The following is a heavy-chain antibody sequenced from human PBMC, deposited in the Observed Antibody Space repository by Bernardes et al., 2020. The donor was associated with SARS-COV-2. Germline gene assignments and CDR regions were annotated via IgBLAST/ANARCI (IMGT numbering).Heavy chain of an antibody. CDR3: ATAAPLGPPNWFDP. J-gene: IGHJ5*02. Sequence: ASVKVSCKVSGYTLTEFSMHWVRQAPGKGLEWLGGFDPEHHKTIYAQKFQGRVTMTEDTSTDTAYMELSSLRSEDTAVYYCATAAPLGPPNWFDPWGQGTLVTVSS. V-gene: IGHV1-24*01. D-gene: IGHD3-16*01. CDR1: GYTLTEFS. CDR2: FDPEHHKT.